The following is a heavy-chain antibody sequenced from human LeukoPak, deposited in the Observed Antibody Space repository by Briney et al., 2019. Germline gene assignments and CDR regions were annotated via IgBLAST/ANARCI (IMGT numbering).Heavy chain of an antibody. Sequence: GGAPGLSLAAPGCNLSSYSMHWGRPAPRQGLGWGGVISYDGSNKYYADSVKGRFTISRDNSKNTLYLQMNSLRAEDTAVYYCARDVISSSWYVDYWGQGTLVTVSS. CDR3: ARDVISSSWYVDY. CDR2: ISYDGSNK. CDR1: GCNLSSYS. V-gene: IGHV3-30-3*01. D-gene: IGHD6-13*01. J-gene: IGHJ4*02.